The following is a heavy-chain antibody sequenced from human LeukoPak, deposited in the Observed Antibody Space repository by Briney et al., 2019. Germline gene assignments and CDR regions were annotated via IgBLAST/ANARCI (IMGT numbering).Heavy chain of an antibody. J-gene: IGHJ4*02. CDR3: ARSKSFWSGYYTGFDY. CDR1: GYTFTSYG. V-gene: IGHV1-18*01. Sequence: ASVKVSCKASGYTFTSYGISWVRQAPGQGLEWMGWISAYNGNTNYAQELQGRVTMTTDTSTSTAYMELRSLRSDDTAVYYCARSKSFWSGYYTGFDYWGQGTLVTVSS. D-gene: IGHD3-3*01. CDR2: ISAYNGNT.